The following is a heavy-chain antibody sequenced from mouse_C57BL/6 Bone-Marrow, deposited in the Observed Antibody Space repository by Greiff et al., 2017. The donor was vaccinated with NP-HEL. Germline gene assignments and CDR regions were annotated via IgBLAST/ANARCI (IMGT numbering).Heavy chain of an antibody. V-gene: IGHV1-19*01. CDR1: GYTFTDYY. J-gene: IGHJ2*01. CDR2: INPYNGGT. D-gene: IGHD2-3*01. CDR3: ARRGWLLYYFDY. Sequence: DVQLQESGPVLVKPGASVKMSCKASGYTFTDYYMNWVKQSHGKSLEWIGVINPYNGGTSYNQKFKGKATLTVDKSSSTAYMELNSLTSEDSAVYYCARRGWLLYYFDYWGQGTTLTVSS.